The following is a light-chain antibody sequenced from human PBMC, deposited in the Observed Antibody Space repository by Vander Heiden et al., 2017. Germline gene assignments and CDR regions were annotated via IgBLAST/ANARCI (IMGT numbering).Light chain of an antibody. CDR3: QVWDSVSAQGV. CDR1: NSGSHS. J-gene: IGLJ3*02. V-gene: IGLV3-21*02. CDR2: DDS. Sequence: SYVMTQPPSVSVAPGRTASITCGGNNSGSHSVHWYQQKPGQAPVLLLYDDSVRPSTIPERFSGSNSGNTATLTISRVEAGDEADYFCQVWDSVSAQGVFGGGTKLTVL.